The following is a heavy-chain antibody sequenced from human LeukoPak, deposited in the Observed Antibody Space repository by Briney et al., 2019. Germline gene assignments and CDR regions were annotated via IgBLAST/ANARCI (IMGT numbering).Heavy chain of an antibody. CDR3: TRELWPGDY. CDR2: IIKDGSDK. V-gene: IGHV3-7*01. D-gene: IGHD3-16*01. J-gene: IGHJ4*02. Sequence: HPGGSLRLSCEASGFTFSDYWMGWVRQAPGKGLEWVANIIKDGSDKYYVDSVKGRFTISRDNAKNSVYLQMSSLRVEDMAVYYCTRELWPGDYWGQGILVTVSS. CDR1: GFTFSDYW.